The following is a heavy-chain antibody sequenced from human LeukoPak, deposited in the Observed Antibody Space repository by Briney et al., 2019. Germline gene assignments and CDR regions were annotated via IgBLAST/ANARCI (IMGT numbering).Heavy chain of an antibody. J-gene: IGHJ4*02. D-gene: IGHD2/OR15-2a*01. CDR1: GYSISSGYY. V-gene: IGHV4-38-2*02. CDR2: IYHSGST. Sequence: SETLSLTCTVSGYSISSGYYWGWIRQPPGKGLEWIGSIYHSGSTYYNPSLKSRVTISVDTSKNQFSLKLSSVTAADTAVYYCTRVYDTYYFDYWGQGTLVTVSS. CDR3: TRVYDTYYFDY.